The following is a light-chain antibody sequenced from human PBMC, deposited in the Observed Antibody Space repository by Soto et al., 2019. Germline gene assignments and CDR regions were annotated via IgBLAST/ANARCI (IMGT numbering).Light chain of an antibody. CDR1: QSVSSGY. J-gene: IGKJ1*01. Sequence: EIVMTQSPATLSLSPGDGATLSCRASQSVSSGYLAWYQQTPGQAPRLLIYGASRRATGIPDRFSSSGSGTDFTLSTSRLEPEDVAVYWCQHYGNSPTFGQGTKVDNK. CDR3: QHYGNSPT. CDR2: GAS. V-gene: IGKV3-20*01.